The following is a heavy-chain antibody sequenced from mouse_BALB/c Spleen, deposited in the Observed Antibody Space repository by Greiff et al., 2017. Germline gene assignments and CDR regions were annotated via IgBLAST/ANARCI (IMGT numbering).Heavy chain of an antibody. CDR1: GYAFTNYL. Sequence: VQLQQSGAELVRPGTSVKVSCKASGYAFTNYLIEWVKQRPGQGLEWIGVINPGSGGTNYNEKFKGKATLTADKSSSTAYMQLSSLTSDDSAVYFCARGGGLLNAMDYWGQGTSVTVSS. CDR3: ARGGGLLNAMDY. D-gene: IGHD1-1*01. V-gene: IGHV1-54*01. CDR2: INPGSGGT. J-gene: IGHJ4*01.